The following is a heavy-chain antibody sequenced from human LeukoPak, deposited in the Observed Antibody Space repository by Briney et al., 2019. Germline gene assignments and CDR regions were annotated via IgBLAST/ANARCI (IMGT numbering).Heavy chain of an antibody. D-gene: IGHD6-13*01. Sequence: SETLSLTCGVYGESFSGYYWSWIRQPPGKGLEWIGEINDSGRSNYKSSLKSRVTISEDTSKNQFSLKLSSVTAADTAVYYCARLGRLSSSYREYFQHWGQGTLVTVSS. V-gene: IGHV4-34*01. CDR2: INDSGRS. CDR1: GESFSGYY. CDR3: ARLGRLSSSYREYFQH. J-gene: IGHJ1*01.